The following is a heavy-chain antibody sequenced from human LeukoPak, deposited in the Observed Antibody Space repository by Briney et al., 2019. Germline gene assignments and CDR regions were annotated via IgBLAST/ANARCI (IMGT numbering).Heavy chain of an antibody. D-gene: IGHD3-10*01. Sequence: PGGSLXXSCAASGFTFSSYAMRWVRQAPGKGMEGVSAICLIFIPTFYPASLNRRFPISTHNSENTLHLQMNSLRAEDTALYYCAKVYFGESDYFDYWGQGTLVTVSS. CDR3: AKVYFGESDYFDY. V-gene: IGHV3-23*01. CDR1: GFTFSSYA. CDR2: ICLIFIPT. J-gene: IGHJ4*02.